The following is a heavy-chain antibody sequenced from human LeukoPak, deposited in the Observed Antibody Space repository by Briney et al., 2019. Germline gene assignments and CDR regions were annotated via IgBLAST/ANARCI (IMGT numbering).Heavy chain of an antibody. J-gene: IGHJ5*02. V-gene: IGHV1-8*03. CDR3: ARGSPRVRGSYPIDH. D-gene: IGHD1-26*01. CDR2: NPNSGNT. Sequence: ASVKVSCKASGYTFTSYDINWVRQATGQGLEWMGWNPNSGNTGYAQKFQGRVTITRNTSISTAYMELSSLRSEDTAVYYCARGSPRVRGSYPIDHWGQGTLVTVSS. CDR1: GYTFTSYD.